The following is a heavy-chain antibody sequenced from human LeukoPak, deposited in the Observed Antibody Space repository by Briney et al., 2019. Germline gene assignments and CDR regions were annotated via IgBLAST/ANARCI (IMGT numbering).Heavy chain of an antibody. V-gene: IGHV4-39*01. D-gene: IGHD1-26*01. CDR2: IYYSGST. J-gene: IGHJ4*02. Sequence: SETLSLTCTVSGGSISSSSYYWGWIRQPPGKGLEWIGSIYYSGSTYYNPSLKSRVTISVDTSKNQFSLKLSSVTAADTAVYYCARHPVGASGYYFDYWGQGTPVTVSS. CDR3: ARHPVGASGYYFDY. CDR1: GGSISSSSYY.